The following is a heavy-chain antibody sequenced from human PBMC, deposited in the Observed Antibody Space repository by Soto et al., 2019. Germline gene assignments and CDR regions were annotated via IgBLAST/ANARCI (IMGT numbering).Heavy chain of an antibody. D-gene: IGHD3-16*01. Sequence: SETLSLTCTVSGGSISSGGYYWSWIRQHPGKGLEWIGYIYYSGSTYYNPSLKSRVTISVDTSKNQFSLKLSSVTAADTAVYYCARVARDDNWFAPRGQGTLVTVSS. V-gene: IGHV4-31*02. CDR1: GGSISSGGYY. CDR2: IYYSGST. J-gene: IGHJ5*02. CDR3: ARVARDDNWFAP.